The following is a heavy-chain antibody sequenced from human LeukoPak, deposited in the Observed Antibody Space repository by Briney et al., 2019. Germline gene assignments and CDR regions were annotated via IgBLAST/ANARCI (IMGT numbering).Heavy chain of an antibody. J-gene: IGHJ5*02. CDR2: IYTSGST. Sequence: SETLSLTCTVSGGSISSGRYYWSWIRQPAGKGLEWIGRIYTSGSTNYNPSLKSRVTISVDTSKNQFSLKLSSVTAADTAVYYCARVGRYCSSTSCYTGWFDPWGQGTLVTVSS. V-gene: IGHV4-61*02. CDR3: ARVGRYCSSTSCYTGWFDP. D-gene: IGHD2-2*02. CDR1: GGSISSGRYY.